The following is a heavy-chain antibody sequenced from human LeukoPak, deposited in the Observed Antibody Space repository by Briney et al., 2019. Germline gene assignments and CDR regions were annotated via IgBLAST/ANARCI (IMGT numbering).Heavy chain of an antibody. D-gene: IGHD3/OR15-3a*01. Sequence: SETLSLTCTVSGGSISSGGYYWSWIRQHPGKGLEWIGYIYYSGSTYYNPSLKSRVTISVDTSKNQFSLKLSSVTAADTAVYYCAWTLQPQNWFDPWGQGTLVTVSS. CDR2: IYYSGST. J-gene: IGHJ5*02. V-gene: IGHV4-31*03. CDR3: AWTLQPQNWFDP. CDR1: GGSISSGGYY.